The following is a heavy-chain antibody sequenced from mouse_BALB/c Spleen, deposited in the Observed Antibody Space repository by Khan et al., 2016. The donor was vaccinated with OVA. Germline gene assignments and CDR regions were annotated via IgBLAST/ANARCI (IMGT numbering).Heavy chain of an antibody. V-gene: IGHV1S22*01. CDR3: TRGGYYGKSLFGY. Sequence: LQQPGSELVRPGASVKLSCKASGYTFTSYWMHWVKQRHGQGLEWIGNIYTGSGTTNYDEKFKSKGTLTVDTYSSTAYMHLSSLTSEYSAVYYCTRGGYYGKSLFGYWGQGTLVTVSA. D-gene: IGHD2-1*01. CDR2: IYTGSGTT. J-gene: IGHJ3*01. CDR1: GYTFTSYW.